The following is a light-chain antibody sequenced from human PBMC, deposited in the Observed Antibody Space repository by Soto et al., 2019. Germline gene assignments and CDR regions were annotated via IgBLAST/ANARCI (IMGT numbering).Light chain of an antibody. V-gene: IGKV3-20*01. J-gene: IGKJ4*01. CDR1: QTVRNNY. CDR2: DAS. Sequence: EFVLTQSPGTLSLSPGERATLSCRASQTVRNNYLAWYQQKPGQAPRLLIYDASSRATGIPDRFSGGGSGTDSTLTISRLEPEAFAVYYCQQFSSYPLTFGGGTKVEIK. CDR3: QQFSSYPLT.